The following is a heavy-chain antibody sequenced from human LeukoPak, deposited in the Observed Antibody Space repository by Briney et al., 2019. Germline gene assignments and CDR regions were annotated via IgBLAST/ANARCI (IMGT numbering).Heavy chain of an antibody. CDR1: GFTFSSYA. CDR2: IPYDGSNK. D-gene: IGHD4-17*01. CDR3: ASRHYGDYFQFDY. Sequence: GGSLRLSCAASGFTFSSYAMHWVRQAPGKGLEWVAVIPYDGSNKYYADSVKGRFTISRDNSKNTLYLQMNSLRAEDTAVYYCASRHYGDYFQFDYWGQGTLVTVSS. J-gene: IGHJ4*02. V-gene: IGHV3-30-3*01.